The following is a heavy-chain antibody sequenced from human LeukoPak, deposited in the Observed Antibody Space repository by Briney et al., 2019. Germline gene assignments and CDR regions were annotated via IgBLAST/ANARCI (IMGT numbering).Heavy chain of an antibody. J-gene: IGHJ4*02. Sequence: GGSLRLSCAASGFTFSSFGMHWVRQAPGKGLEWVAFIRNDGSIKYYADSVQGRFTISRDNSKNTLYLQMNSLRAEDTAVYYCAKDLSEVLWFGEFLVGNFDYWGQGTLVTVSS. CDR3: AKDLSEVLWFGEFLVGNFDY. V-gene: IGHV3-30*02. CDR2: IRNDGSIK. CDR1: GFTFSSFG. D-gene: IGHD3-10*01.